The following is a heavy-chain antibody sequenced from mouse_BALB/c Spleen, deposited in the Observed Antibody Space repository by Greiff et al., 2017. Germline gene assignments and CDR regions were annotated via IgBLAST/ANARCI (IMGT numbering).Heavy chain of an antibody. D-gene: IGHD1-1*01. Sequence: EVMLVESGGGLVKPGGSLKLSCAASGFAFSSYDMSWVRQTPEKRLEWVAYISSGGGSTYYPDTVKGRFTISRDNAKNTLYLQMSSLKSEDTAMYYCARLLLRWNAMDYWGQGTSVTVSS. V-gene: IGHV5-12-1*01. CDR3: ARLLLRWNAMDY. CDR2: ISSGGGST. CDR1: GFAFSSYD. J-gene: IGHJ4*01.